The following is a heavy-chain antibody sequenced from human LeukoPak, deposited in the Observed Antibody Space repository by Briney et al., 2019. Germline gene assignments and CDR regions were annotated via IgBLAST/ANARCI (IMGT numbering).Heavy chain of an antibody. Sequence: PSETLSLTCTVSGGSISSYYWSWIRQPAGKGLEWIGRIYTSGSTNYNPSLKSRVTISVDTSKNQFSLKLSSVTAADTAVYYCAIEDNIGAFDIWGQGTMVTASS. V-gene: IGHV4-4*07. CDR1: GGSISSYY. CDR3: AIEDNIGAFDI. CDR2: IYTSGST. J-gene: IGHJ3*02. D-gene: IGHD2/OR15-2a*01.